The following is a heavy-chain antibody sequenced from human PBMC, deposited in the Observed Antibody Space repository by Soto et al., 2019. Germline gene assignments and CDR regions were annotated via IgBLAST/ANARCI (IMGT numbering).Heavy chain of an antibody. J-gene: IGHJ4*02. CDR3: AKDARVEGYWDFDY. CDR1: GFTFSTYS. CDR2: IYGSGGGT. V-gene: IGHV3-23*01. D-gene: IGHD1-26*01. Sequence: EVQLLESGGGLVQPGGSLKLSCAASGFTFSTYSMNWGRQAPGKGLEWVSGIYGSGGGTFYADSVKGRFTISRDNSKNTLYLQMNSLRAEDTAVYYCAKDARVEGYWDFDYWGQGTLVTVSS.